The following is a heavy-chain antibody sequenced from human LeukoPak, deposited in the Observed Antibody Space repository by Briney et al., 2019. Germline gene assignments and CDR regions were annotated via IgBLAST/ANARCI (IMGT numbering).Heavy chain of an antibody. CDR3: ARGDSVVGALYFDY. CDR2: IKQDGSEK. Sequence: PGGSLRLSSAASGFTFSSYWMSWVRQAPGKGLEWVANIKQDGSEKYYVDSVKGRFTISRDNAKNSLYLQMNSLRAEDTAVYYCARGDSVVGALYFDYWGQGTLLTVSS. D-gene: IGHD1-26*01. CDR1: GFTFSSYW. V-gene: IGHV3-7*01. J-gene: IGHJ4*02.